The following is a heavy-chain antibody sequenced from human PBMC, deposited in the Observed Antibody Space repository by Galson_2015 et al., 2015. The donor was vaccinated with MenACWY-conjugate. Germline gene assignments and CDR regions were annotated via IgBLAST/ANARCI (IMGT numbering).Heavy chain of an antibody. CDR2: FIPFFGTT. D-gene: IGHD1-14*01. J-gene: IGHJ4*02. CDR1: GGTLRTFA. V-gene: IGHV1-69*13. Sequence: SVKVSCKASGGTLRTFAISWVRQAPGQGLEWMGVFIPFFGTTNYAQKFQGRVTITADESTSTAYMELSSLRSEDTAVYYCVRSRGRDEVPNFDYWGQGTLVTVSS. CDR3: VRSRGRDEVPNFDY.